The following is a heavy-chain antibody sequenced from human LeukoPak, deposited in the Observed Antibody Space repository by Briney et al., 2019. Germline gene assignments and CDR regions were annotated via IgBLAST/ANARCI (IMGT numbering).Heavy chain of an antibody. V-gene: IGHV3-23*01. Sequence: GGSLRLSCAASGFTFSDYAMSWVRQAPGKGLEWVSAISGGGGTTYYADSVRGRFSISRDNSGNTLFLQMNSLRAEDTAVYYCAKQSVPGYTSGWDWYFDLWGRGTLVTVSS. CDR2: ISGGGGTT. D-gene: IGHD6-25*01. CDR3: AKQSVPGYTSGWDWYFDL. CDR1: GFTFSDYA. J-gene: IGHJ2*01.